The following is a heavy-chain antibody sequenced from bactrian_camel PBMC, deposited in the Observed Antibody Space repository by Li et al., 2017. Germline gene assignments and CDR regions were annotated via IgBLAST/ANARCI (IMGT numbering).Heavy chain of an antibody. Sequence: QVQLVESGGDSVQAGGSLTLSCAASTFGYGTFMAWFRQTPGTEREGVAAISRNGGSTYVADSVEGRFTVSMDTANDTVYLQMDSLRPEDTAMYYCAASLGKTYCHAAFFLTRARPNFGIMGQGTQVTVS. D-gene: IGHD5*01. V-gene: IGHV3-3*01. J-gene: IGHJ4*01. CDR2: ISRNGGST. CDR1: TFGYGTF.